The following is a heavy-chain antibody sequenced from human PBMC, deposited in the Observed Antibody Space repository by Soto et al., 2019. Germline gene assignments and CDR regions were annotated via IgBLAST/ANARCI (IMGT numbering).Heavy chain of an antibody. Sequence: ASVKVSCKASGYTFTSYGISWVRQAPGQGLEWMGWISAYNGNTNYAQKLQGRVTMTTDTSTSTAYMELRSLRSDDTAVYYCARDQGYSSGWPNYYYYGMDVWGQGTTVTISS. CDR3: ARDQGYSSGWPNYYYYGMDV. CDR2: ISAYNGNT. J-gene: IGHJ6*02. V-gene: IGHV1-18*01. D-gene: IGHD6-19*01. CDR1: GYTFTSYG.